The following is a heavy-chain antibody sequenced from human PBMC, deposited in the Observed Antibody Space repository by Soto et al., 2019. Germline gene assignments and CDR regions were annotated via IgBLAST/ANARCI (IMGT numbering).Heavy chain of an antibody. D-gene: IGHD3-22*01. J-gene: IGHJ6*02. CDR2: IVPMIGTP. CDR3: ARGHDVQYYYDVDV. V-gene: IGHV1-69*06. Sequence: SVEVSCKASGGTFSNHAISWVRQAPGQGLEWMGGIVPMIGTPNYAQKFQGRVTTTADKPXNTAYXELSSLRSEDTAAYYCARGHDVQYYYDVDVWGQGSTVTVSS. CDR1: GGTFSNHA.